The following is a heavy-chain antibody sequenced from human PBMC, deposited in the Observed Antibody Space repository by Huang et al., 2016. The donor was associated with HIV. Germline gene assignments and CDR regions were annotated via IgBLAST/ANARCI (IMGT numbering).Heavy chain of an antibody. CDR3: ATKTAGMDI. V-gene: IGHV3-7*01. Sequence: VESGGRSVQPGGSIKLSCVGSTFTFGAYWMSWVRQPPVEGLELVDNIKQDESEKYYVGSVKGRFNISRDNARKVLFLEMDDLRVEDTAIYFCATKTAGMDIWGQGTTVTVSS. CDR2: IKQDESEK. J-gene: IGHJ6*02. CDR1: TFTFGAYW. D-gene: IGHD1-7*01.